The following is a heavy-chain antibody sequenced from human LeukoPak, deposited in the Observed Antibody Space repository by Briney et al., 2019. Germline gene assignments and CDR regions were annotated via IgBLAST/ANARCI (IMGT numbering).Heavy chain of an antibody. Sequence: PSETLSLTCAVSGASITSYYWSWIRQPPGEGLEWIGYIYYSGSTNYNPSLKSRVTMSVDTSKNEFSLKLSSVTTADTAVYYCATRRIAVAAPFDYWGQGTLVTVSS. CDR3: ATRRIAVAAPFDY. J-gene: IGHJ4*02. CDR1: GASITSYY. CDR2: IYYSGST. V-gene: IGHV4-59*01. D-gene: IGHD6-19*01.